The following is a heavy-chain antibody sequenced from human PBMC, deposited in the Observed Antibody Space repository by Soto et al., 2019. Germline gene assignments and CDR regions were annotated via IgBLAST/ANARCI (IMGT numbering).Heavy chain of an antibody. J-gene: IGHJ4*02. CDR2: IYYSGST. V-gene: IGHV4-31*03. CDR3: ARARYGDYANNFDY. D-gene: IGHD4-17*01. CDR1: GGSISSGGYY. Sequence: SETLSLTCTVSGGSISSGGYYWSWIRQHPGKGLEWIGYIYYSGSTYYNPSLKSRVTISVDTSKNQFSLKLSSVTAADTAVYYCARARYGDYANNFDYWGQGTLVTVS.